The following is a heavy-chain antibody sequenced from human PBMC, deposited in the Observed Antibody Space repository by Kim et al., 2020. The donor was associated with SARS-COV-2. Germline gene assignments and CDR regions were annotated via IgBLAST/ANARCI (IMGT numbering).Heavy chain of an antibody. CDR2: IYYSGST. V-gene: IGHV4-39*01. Sequence: SETLSLTCTVSGGSISSSSYYWGWIRQPPGKGLEWIGSIYYSGSTYYNPSLKSRVTISVDTSKNQFSLKLSSVTAADTAVYYCARHQVTMVQGVIIRRGGKGFDLGGQRTLVTVSS. CDR1: GGSISSSSYY. J-gene: IGHJ5*02. D-gene: IGHD3-10*01. CDR3: ARHQVTMVQGVIIRRGGKGFDL.